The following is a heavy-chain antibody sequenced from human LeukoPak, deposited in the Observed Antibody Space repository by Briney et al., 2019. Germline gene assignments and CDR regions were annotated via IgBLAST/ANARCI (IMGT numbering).Heavy chain of an antibody. J-gene: IGHJ4*02. CDR2: ISWNSGSI. CDR3: AKDIASSSRTLMFDY. Sequence: GGSLRLSCAASGFTFDDYAMHWVRQAPGKGLEWVSGISWNSGSIGYADSVKGRFTISRDNAKNSLYLQMNSLRAEDTALYYCAKDIASSSRTLMFDYWGQGTLVTVSS. D-gene: IGHD6-13*01. V-gene: IGHV3-9*01. CDR1: GFTFDDYA.